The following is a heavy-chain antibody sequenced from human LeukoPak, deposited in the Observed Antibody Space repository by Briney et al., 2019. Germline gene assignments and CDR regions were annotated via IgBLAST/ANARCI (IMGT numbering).Heavy chain of an antibody. CDR3: AKDDGKLLFRYYFDY. V-gene: IGHV3-9*03. J-gene: IGHJ4*02. CDR1: GFTFDDYA. Sequence: GGSLRLSRAASGFTFDDYAMQWVRQAPGKGLEWVSGISWNSGSIGYADSVKGRFAISRDNAKNSLYLQMNSLRAEDMALYYCAKDDGKLLFRYYFDYWGQGTLVTVPS. D-gene: IGHD2-2*01. CDR2: ISWNSGSI.